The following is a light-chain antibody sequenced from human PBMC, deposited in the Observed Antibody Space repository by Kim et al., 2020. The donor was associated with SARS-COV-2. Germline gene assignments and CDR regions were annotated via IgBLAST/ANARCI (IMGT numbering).Light chain of an antibody. V-gene: IGLV1-44*01. CDR1: TSNIGSNS. CDR2: TDN. J-gene: IGLJ3*02. CDR3: ATWDDSLNGWV. Sequence: GQRVTISFSGGTSNIGSNSVHWYQQVPGPAPKLLIFTDNKRPSGVPDRFSGAKSGASASLAISGLQSEDEADYYCATWDDSLNGWVFGGGTKLTVL.